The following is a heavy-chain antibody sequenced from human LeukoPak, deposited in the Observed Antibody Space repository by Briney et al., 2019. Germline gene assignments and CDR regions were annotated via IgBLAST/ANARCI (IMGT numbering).Heavy chain of an antibody. CDR2: INHSGST. CDR1: GGSFSGYY. V-gene: IGHV4-34*01. Sequence: SETLSLTCAVYGGSFSGYYWSWIRQPPGKGLEWIGEINHSGSTNYNPSLKSRVTISVDTSKNQFSLKLSSVTAADTAVYYCARGVPPAKASGWIAARLLTHKYYFDYWGQGTLVTVSS. J-gene: IGHJ4*02. CDR3: ARGVPPAKASGWIAARLLTHKYYFDY. D-gene: IGHD6-6*01.